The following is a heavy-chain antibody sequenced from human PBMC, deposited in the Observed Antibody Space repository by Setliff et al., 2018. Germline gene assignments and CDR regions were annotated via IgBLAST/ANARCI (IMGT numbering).Heavy chain of an antibody. V-gene: IGHV1-69*02. CDR2: IIPILGIA. J-gene: IGHJ4*02. CDR3: ARSVGGVSVSSPFDY. Sequence: SVKVSCKASGGTFSSYTISWVRQAPGQGLEWMGRIIPILGIANYAQKFQGRVTIAADKSTSTAYMELSSLRSEDTAVYYCARSVGGVSVSSPFDYWGQGTLVTVSS. D-gene: IGHD3-16*02. CDR1: GGTFSSYT.